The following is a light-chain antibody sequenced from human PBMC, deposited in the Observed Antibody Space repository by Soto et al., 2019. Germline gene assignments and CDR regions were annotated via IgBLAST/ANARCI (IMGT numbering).Light chain of an antibody. CDR1: QSVSSSY. CDR3: QQYGSSLWT. V-gene: IGKV3-20*01. CDR2: GES. Sequence: EIVLTQSPGTLSLSPGERATLSCRASQSVSSSYLAWYQQKPGQAPRLLIYGESSRATGIPDRFSGSGSGTGFTLTISRLEPEDFAVYDCQQYGSSLWTFGQGTKVEIK. J-gene: IGKJ1*01.